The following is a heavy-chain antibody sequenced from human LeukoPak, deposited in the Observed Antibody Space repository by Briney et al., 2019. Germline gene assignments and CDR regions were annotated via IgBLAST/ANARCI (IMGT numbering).Heavy chain of an antibody. CDR1: GFTFSNYG. CDR3: ARGWPNNVDIVAPGY. CDR2: ISASGRTT. J-gene: IGHJ4*02. Sequence: PGGSLRLSCSASGFTFSNYGMGWVRQAPGQGLEWVSIISASGRTTNYADSVKGRFTISRDNAKNSLYLQMNSLRAEDTAVYYCARGWPNNVDIVAPGYWGQGTLVTVSS. V-gene: IGHV3-23*01. D-gene: IGHD5-12*01.